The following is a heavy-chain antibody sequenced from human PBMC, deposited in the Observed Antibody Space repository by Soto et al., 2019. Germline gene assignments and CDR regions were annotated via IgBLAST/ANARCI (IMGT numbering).Heavy chain of an antibody. CDR3: AKVLLTYTSGWYHPHFDY. CDR1: TFTFSSYG. V-gene: IGHV3-33*06. CDR2: VWFDGSDK. Sequence: GGSLRLSCAASTFTFSSYGMHWVRQAPGKGLEWVALVWFDGSDKYYTDSVKGRFTISRDNSKNTLYLQMDSLRAEDTAVYYCAKVLLTYTSGWYHPHFDYWGQGTLVTVSS. D-gene: IGHD6-19*01. J-gene: IGHJ4*02.